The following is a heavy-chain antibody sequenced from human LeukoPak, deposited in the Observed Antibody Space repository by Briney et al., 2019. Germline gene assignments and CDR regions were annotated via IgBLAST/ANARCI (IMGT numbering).Heavy chain of an antibody. CDR1: GGSISSGDYY. Sequence: PSQTLSLTCTVSGGSISSGDYYWSWIRQPPGTGLEWIGYIYYSGSTYYNPSLKSRVTISVDTSKNQFSLKLSSVTAADTAVYYCARGGARTYYDYVWGSYPLSWFDPWGQGTLVTVSS. CDR3: ARGGARTYYDYVWGSYPLSWFDP. V-gene: IGHV4-30-4*01. J-gene: IGHJ5*02. CDR2: IYYSGST. D-gene: IGHD3-16*01.